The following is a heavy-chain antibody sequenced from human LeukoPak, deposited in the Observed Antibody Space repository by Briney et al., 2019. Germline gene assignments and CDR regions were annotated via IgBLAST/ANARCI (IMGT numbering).Heavy chain of an antibody. V-gene: IGHV1-2*02. CDR1: GYTFTVYY. Sequence: WASVKVSCKASGYTFTVYYIHWVRQAPGQGLEWMGWVNSDSGATNYEQKFQGRVTMTRDTSINTVYLELSSLTSDDTAIYYCARKDAGPSSFDYWGQGSLVTVSS. J-gene: IGHJ4*02. CDR3: ARKDAGPSSFDY. CDR2: VNSDSGAT.